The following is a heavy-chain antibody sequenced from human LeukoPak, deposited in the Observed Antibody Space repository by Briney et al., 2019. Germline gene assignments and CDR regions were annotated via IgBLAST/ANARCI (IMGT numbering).Heavy chain of an antibody. J-gene: IGHJ6*03. V-gene: IGHV4-59*01. CDR3: ARGGELWLRVYMDV. D-gene: IGHD3-16*01. CDR2: IYYSGST. CDR1: GGSISSYY. Sequence: PSETLSLTCTVSGGSISSYYWSWIRQPPGKGLEWIGYIYYSGSTNYNPSLKSRVTISVDTSKNQFSLKLSSVTAADTAVYYCARGGELWLRVYMDVWGKGTTVTISS.